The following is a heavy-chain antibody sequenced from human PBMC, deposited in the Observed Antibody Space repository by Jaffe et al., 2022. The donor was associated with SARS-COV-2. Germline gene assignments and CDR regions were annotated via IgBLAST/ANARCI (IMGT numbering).Heavy chain of an antibody. CDR2: IFYSGST. V-gene: IGHV4-39*01. Sequence: QVQLQESGPGLVKPSETLSLTCTVSGDSITSDTRSSYYWGWIRQPPGKGLEWIGSIFYSGSTHFNPSLKSRVTIFADRSKNQFSLKLTSVTAADTAVYYCAWLRYNGDYAYYWGQGTLVTVSS. CDR1: GDSITSDTRSSYY. D-gene: IGHD4-17*01. J-gene: IGHJ4*02. CDR3: AWLRYNGDYAYY.